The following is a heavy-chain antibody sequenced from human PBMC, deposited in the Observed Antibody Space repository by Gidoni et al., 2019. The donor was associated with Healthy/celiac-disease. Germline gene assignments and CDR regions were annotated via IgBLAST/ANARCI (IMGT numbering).Heavy chain of an antibody. D-gene: IGHD1-26*01. CDR2: ISSNGGST. V-gene: IGHV3-64D*06. Sequence: EVQLVESGGGLVQPGGPLRLSCSASGFPFSSYAMHWVRQAPGKGLEYVSAISSNGGSTYYADSVKGRFTISRDNSKNTLYLQMSSLRAEDTAVYYCVKGIVGATFFDYWGQGTLVTVSS. CDR3: VKGIVGATFFDY. J-gene: IGHJ4*02. CDR1: GFPFSSYA.